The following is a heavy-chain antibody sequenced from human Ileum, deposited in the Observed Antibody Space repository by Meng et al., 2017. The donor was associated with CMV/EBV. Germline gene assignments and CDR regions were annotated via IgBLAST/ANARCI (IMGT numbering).Heavy chain of an antibody. J-gene: IGHJ5*02. CDR3: ARVSIVVPAAIGFDP. V-gene: IGHV4-38-2*02. D-gene: IGHD2-2*01. CDR1: GYSISSGYS. Sequence: SETLSLTCTVSGYSISSGYSWGWIRQPPGKGLEWIGSIYHSGSTYYNPSLKSRVTIAVDTSKNQFSLKLSSVTAADTAVYYCARVSIVVPAAIGFDPWGQGTLVTVSS. CDR2: IYHSGST.